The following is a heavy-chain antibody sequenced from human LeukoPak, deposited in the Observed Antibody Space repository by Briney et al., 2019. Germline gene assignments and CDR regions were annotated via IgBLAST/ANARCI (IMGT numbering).Heavy chain of an antibody. V-gene: IGHV3-23*01. J-gene: IGHJ5*02. Sequence: GGTLRLSCAASGFTFTSYGMSWVRQAPGKGLEWVSAISGSGGSTYYADSVKGRFTISRDNSKNTLYLQMNRLRAEDTAVYYCARDRRPSAAWGQGTLVTVSS. D-gene: IGHD6-19*01. CDR1: GFTFTSYG. CDR2: ISGSGGST. CDR3: ARDRRPSAA.